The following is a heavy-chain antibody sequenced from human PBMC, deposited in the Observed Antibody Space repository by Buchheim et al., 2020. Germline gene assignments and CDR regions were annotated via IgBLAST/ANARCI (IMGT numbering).Heavy chain of an antibody. CDR3: ARDNYYDSSGYYYVIDYYYGMDV. CDR1: GFTFSSYW. D-gene: IGHD3-22*01. Sequence: EVLLVESGGGLVQPGGSLRLSCATSGFTFSSYWMHWVRQAPGKGLVWVSRINSDGSSTSYADSVKGRFTISRDNAKNTLYLQMNSLRAEDTAVYYCARDNYYDSSGYYYVIDYYYGMDVWGQGTT. V-gene: IGHV3-74*01. J-gene: IGHJ6*02. CDR2: INSDGSST.